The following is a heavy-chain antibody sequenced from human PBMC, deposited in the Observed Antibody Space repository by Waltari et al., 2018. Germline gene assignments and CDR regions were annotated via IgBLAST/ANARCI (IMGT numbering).Heavy chain of an antibody. CDR1: GFTFSSYG. CDR3: AKDHTEEGDY. Sequence: QVQLVESGGGVVQPGGSMRLSCAASGFTFSSYGMHWVRQAPGKGLEWVAFIRYDGSNKYYADSVKGRFTISRDNSKNTLYLQMNSLRAEDTAVYYCAKDHTEEGDYWGQGTLVTVSS. J-gene: IGHJ4*02. V-gene: IGHV3-30*02. CDR2: IRYDGSNK.